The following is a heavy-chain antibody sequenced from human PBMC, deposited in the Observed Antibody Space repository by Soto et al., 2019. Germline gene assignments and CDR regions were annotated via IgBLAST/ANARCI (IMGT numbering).Heavy chain of an antibody. Sequence: GGSLRLSCAASGFTFYTYAMTWVRLAPGKGLEWVSGISGNGHSTYYAESVKGRFTISRDNSKNTLYLQMHSLRAEDTAVYYCGKTSGDYGDYAIDYWGQGTQVTVSS. CDR2: ISGNGHST. CDR3: GKTSGDYGDYAIDY. CDR1: GFTFYTYA. D-gene: IGHD4-17*01. J-gene: IGHJ4*02. V-gene: IGHV3-23*01.